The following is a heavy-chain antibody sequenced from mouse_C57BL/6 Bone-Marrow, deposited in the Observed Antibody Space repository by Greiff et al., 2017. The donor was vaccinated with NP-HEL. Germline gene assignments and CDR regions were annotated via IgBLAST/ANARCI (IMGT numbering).Heavy chain of an antibody. CDR2: IYWDDVK. V-gene: IGHV8-12*01. J-gene: IGHJ1*03. CDR1: GFSLSTSGMG. D-gene: IGHD1-1*01. Sequence: QVTLKVSGPGILQSSQTLSLTCSFSGFSLSTSGMGVSWIRPPSGKGLEWLAHIYWDDVKRYNPSLKSRLSTSKDTSRNQVFMKITSVDTADTATYCCARPTVVVPWYFDVWGTGTTVTVSS. CDR3: ARPTVVVPWYFDV.